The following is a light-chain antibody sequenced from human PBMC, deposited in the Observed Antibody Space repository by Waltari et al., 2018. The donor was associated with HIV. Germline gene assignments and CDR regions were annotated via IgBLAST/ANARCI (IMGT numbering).Light chain of an antibody. V-gene: IGLV2-14*03. CDR2: DVT. CDR1: NSDVGGYNY. Sequence: QSALTQPASVSGSPGQSITISCTGTNSDVGGYNYVSWYQQHPGKAPKLMIYDVTKRPSGISNRFSGSKSGNTASLTISGLQAEDEADYVCSSFANNNTPVLFGGGTKLTVL. CDR3: SSFANNNTPVL. J-gene: IGLJ2*01.